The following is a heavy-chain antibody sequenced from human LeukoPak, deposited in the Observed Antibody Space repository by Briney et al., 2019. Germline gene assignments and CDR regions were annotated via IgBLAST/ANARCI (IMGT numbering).Heavy chain of an antibody. D-gene: IGHD3-9*01. J-gene: IGHJ6*04. CDR3: ARDRKDYDILTGYYRRSRYYYYGMDV. V-gene: IGHV4-4*02. Sequence: SETLSLTCAVSGGSLSSSNWWSWVGQPPGKGLEWFGEIYHSGSTNYNPSLKSRVTISVDKSKNQFSLKLSSVTAADTAVYYCARDRKDYDILTGYYRRSRYYYYGMDVWGKGITVTVSS. CDR2: IYHSGST. CDR1: GGSLSSSNW.